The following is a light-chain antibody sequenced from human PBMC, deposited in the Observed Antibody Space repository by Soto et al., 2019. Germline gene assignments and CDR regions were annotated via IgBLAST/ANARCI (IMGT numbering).Light chain of an antibody. CDR2: DAS. J-gene: IGKJ1*01. CDR3: QQDSSSLT. V-gene: IGKV3D-20*01. Sequence: EIVLTQSPATLSLSPWERATLSCGASQSVSSSYLAWYQQKPGLAPRLLIYDASSRATGIPDRFSGSGSGADFTPTISSQEDDDIAEYYCQQDSSSLTFGQGTKVDIK. CDR1: QSVSSSY.